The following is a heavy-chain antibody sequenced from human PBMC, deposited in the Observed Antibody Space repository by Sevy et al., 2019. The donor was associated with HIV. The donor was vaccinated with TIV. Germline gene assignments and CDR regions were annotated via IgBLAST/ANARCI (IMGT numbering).Heavy chain of an antibody. CDR2: FDPEDGET. Sequence: ASVKVSCKVSGYTLSKLGMHWVRQAPGKGLEWMGSFDPEDGETSYAQKFQGRLTMTEDTSTDTAYMDLSSLRSEDMAVYFCATTKDYYESSGSPFDYWGQGTVVTVSS. V-gene: IGHV1-24*01. D-gene: IGHD3-22*01. CDR3: ATTKDYYESSGSPFDY. J-gene: IGHJ4*02. CDR1: GYTLSKLG.